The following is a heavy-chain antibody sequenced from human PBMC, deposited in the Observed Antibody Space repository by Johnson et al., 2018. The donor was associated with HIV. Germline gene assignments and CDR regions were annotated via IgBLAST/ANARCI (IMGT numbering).Heavy chain of an antibody. CDR3: AKGPIAVTTSAFDI. J-gene: IGHJ3*02. Sequence: VQLMESGGGLIQPGGSLRLSCAASGFSVSSNYMSWVRQAPGKGLEWVSVIYSGGSTYYADSVKGRFTISRDNSKNTLYLQMNSLRAEDTAVYYCAKGPIAVTTSAFDIWGQGTMVTVSS. V-gene: IGHV3-66*03. CDR2: IYSGGST. CDR1: GFSVSSNY. D-gene: IGHD4-17*01.